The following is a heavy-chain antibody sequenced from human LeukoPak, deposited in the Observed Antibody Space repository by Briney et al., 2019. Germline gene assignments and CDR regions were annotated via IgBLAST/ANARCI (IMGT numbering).Heavy chain of an antibody. V-gene: IGHV3-49*03. CDR1: GFTFGDFA. J-gene: IGHJ4*02. Sequence: GGSLRLSCTASGFTFGDFAMSWFRQAPGKGLQWVAFVRSKAFGGTTEYAASVQGRFTTSTDDTKGVVYLKMNSLNIEDTAVYYCTREWKNYLDSFGYYYPDHWGQGTLVIVSS. D-gene: IGHD5-18*01. CDR2: VRSKAFGGTT. CDR3: TREWKNYLDSFGYYYPDH.